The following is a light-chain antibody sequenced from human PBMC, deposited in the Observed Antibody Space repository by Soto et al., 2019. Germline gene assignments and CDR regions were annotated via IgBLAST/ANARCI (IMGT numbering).Light chain of an antibody. J-gene: IGLJ1*01. V-gene: IGLV2-23*01. CDR2: EGS. CDR1: XXDVGSYNL. Sequence: QSALTQPASVSGSPGQSITISXXXXXXDVGSYNLVSWYQQHPGKAPKLMIYEGSKRPSGVSNRFSGSKSGNTASLTISGLQAEDEADYYCSSYAGSVYVFGTGTKLTVL. CDR3: SSYAGSVYV.